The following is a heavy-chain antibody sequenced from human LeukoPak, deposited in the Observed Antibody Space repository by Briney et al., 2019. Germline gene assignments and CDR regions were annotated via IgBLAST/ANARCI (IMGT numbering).Heavy chain of an antibody. J-gene: IGHJ4*02. CDR1: GFTFSSNY. V-gene: IGHV3-53*01. Sequence: GGSLRLSCAASGFTFSSNYMSWVRQAPGKGLEWVSVIYSGGSTYYADSVKGRFTISRDNSKNTLYLQMNSLRAEDTAVYYCARGKVGYSYGSYFDYWGQGTLVTVSS. D-gene: IGHD5-18*01. CDR3: ARGKVGYSYGSYFDY. CDR2: IYSGGST.